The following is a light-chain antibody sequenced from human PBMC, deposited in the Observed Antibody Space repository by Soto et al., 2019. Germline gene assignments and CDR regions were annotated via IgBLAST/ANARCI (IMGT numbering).Light chain of an antibody. V-gene: IGKV1-5*03. CDR2: EAS. CDR1: QSINFY. Sequence: DIQMTQSTSTLSASVGDRVTITCRASQSINFYLDWYQQKPGKDPKLMFYEASNLESGVPSRFSGSGSGTEFSLTISSLQPDDFAANYCQQSSDYPWTFGQGTKVYIK. CDR3: QQSSDYPWT. J-gene: IGKJ1*01.